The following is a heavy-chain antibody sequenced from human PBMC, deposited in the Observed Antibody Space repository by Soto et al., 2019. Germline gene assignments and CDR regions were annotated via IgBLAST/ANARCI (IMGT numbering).Heavy chain of an antibody. CDR1: GYTFSSNA. D-gene: IGHD3-10*01. V-gene: IGHV1-3*01. CDR3: ARGTYTSGGSPTFAMDV. J-gene: IGHJ6*02. Sequence: QVHLVQSGAEVKEPGASVRVSCKASGYTFSSNAIHWVRQAPGQELEWMGWINGGNGYAKYSQNFQDRVTLTRDTSASTTYMELSSLRSEDTAIFYCARGTYTSGGSPTFAMDVWGQGTTVTVSS. CDR2: INGGNGYA.